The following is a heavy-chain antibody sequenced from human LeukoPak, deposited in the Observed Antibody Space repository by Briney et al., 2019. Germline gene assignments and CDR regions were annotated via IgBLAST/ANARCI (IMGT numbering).Heavy chain of an antibody. CDR2: IYYSGST. J-gene: IGHJ3*02. D-gene: IGHD3-22*01. CDR1: GGSTSSYY. Sequence: PSETLSLTCTVSGGSTSSYYWSWSRQPPGKGLEWIGYIYYSGSTNYNPSLKSRVTISVDPSKNQFSLKLSSVTAADTAVYYCARGYLRGGPDYYDSSGDAFDTWGQGTMVTVSS. V-gene: IGHV4-59*01. CDR3: ARGYLRGGPDYYDSSGDAFDT.